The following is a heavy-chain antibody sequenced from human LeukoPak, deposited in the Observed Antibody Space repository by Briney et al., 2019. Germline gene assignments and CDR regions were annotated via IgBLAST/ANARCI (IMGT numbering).Heavy chain of an antibody. J-gene: IGHJ4*02. Sequence: PGGSLRLSCGPSGFTFSSYGMHWVRQAPGKGLEWGAVISYGGINEYYADSVKGRFTISRDNSKNTLYLQMNSLRAEDTAVYYCAKDGGRERPVAGTGHLDWWGLGTLVTVSS. CDR2: ISYGGINE. CDR3: AKDGGRERPVAGTGHLDW. V-gene: IGHV3-30*18. CDR1: GFTFSSYG. D-gene: IGHD6-19*01.